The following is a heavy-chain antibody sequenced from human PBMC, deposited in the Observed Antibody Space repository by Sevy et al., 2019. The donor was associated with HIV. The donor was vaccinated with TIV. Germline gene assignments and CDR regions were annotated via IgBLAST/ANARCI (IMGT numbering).Heavy chain of an antibody. CDR2: IIPIFGTA. J-gene: IGHJ5*02. CDR1: GGTFSSYA. Sequence: ASVKVSCKASGGTFSSYAISWVRQAPGQGLEWMGGIIPIFGTANYAQKFQGRVTITADESTSTANLELSSLRSEDTAVYYCATHCSGGSGYSGDNWFDPWGQGTLVTVSS. CDR3: ATHCSGGSGYSGDNWFDP. D-gene: IGHD2-15*01. V-gene: IGHV1-69*13.